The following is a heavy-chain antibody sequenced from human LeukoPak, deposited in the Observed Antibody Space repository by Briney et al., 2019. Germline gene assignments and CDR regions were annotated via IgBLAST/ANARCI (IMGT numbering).Heavy chain of an antibody. CDR2: ISDGSRDT. CDR3: TTRLRNHFDY. D-gene: IGHD5-12*01. J-gene: IGHJ4*02. V-gene: IGHV3-23*01. Sequence: PGGSLRLSCATSGFTFSSFTMNWVRQAPGKGLEWGSAISDGSRDTHYAGSVKGRFTISRDDSQNIVYLQMDSLRAEDTALYYCTTRLRNHFDYWGQGTQVTVSS. CDR1: GFTFSSFT.